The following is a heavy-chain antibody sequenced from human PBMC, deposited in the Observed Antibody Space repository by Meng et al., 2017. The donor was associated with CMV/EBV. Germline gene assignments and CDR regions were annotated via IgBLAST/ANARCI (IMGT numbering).Heavy chain of an antibody. CDR3: ARDRYYDFWSGYHQGDAFDV. V-gene: IGHV3-13*01. CDR2: IGTAGDT. D-gene: IGHD3-3*01. J-gene: IGHJ3*01. CDR1: GFTFSSYD. Sequence: GESLKISCAASGFTFSSYDMHWVRQATGKGLEWVSAIGTAGDTYYPGSVKGRFTISRDNAKNSLYLQMNSLRAEDTAVYYCARDRYYDFWSGYHQGDAFDVWGQGTLVTVSS.